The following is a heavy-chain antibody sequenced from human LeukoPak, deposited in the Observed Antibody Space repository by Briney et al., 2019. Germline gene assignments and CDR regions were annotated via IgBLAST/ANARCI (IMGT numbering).Heavy chain of an antibody. Sequence: PGGSLRLSSAASGFTFSTYAMSWVRQAPGKGLEWVSTISGNGVSTYYANSVKGRFTISRDNSKNTLWLQMNSLRAEDTALYYCAKPQYDSSWYYFDYWGQGTLVTVSS. CDR3: AKPQYDSSWYYFDY. V-gene: IGHV3-23*01. CDR1: GFTFSTYA. J-gene: IGHJ4*02. CDR2: ISGNGVST. D-gene: IGHD6-13*01.